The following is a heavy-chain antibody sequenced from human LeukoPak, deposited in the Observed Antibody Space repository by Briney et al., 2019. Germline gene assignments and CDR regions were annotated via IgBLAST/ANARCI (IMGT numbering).Heavy chain of an antibody. D-gene: IGHD5-18*01. CDR2: IIPIFGTA. CDR1: GGTFSSYA. V-gene: IGHV1-69*05. J-gene: IGHJ6*03. CDR3: ARALWDTAMVTFDYYYYYMDV. Sequence: ASVKVSCKASGGTFSSYAISWVRQAPGQGLEWMGGIIPIFGTANYAQKFQGRVTITTDESTSTAYMGLSSLRSEDTAVYYCARALWDTAMVTFDYYYYYMDVWGKGTTVTVSS.